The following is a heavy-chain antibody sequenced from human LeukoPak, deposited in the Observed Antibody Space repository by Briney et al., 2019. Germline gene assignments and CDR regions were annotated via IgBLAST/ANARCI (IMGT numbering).Heavy chain of an antibody. V-gene: IGHV1-69*04. CDR1: GGTFSSYA. CDR3: ARGAIRGARNFDY. CDR2: IIPILGIA. J-gene: IGHJ4*02. D-gene: IGHD3-10*01. Sequence: ASVKVSCKASGGTFSSYAISWVRQAPGQGLEWMGRIIPILGIANYAQKFQGRVTITADKSTSTTYMELSSLRSEDTAVYYCARGAIRGARNFDYWGQGTLVTVSS.